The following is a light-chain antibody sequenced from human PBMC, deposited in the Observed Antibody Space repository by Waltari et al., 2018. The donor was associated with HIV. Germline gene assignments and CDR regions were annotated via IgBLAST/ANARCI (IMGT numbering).Light chain of an antibody. CDR2: EVS. J-gene: IGLJ2*01. CDR1: SNDIGGYNF. Sequence: QSALTQPASVSGSPGQSITISCTGTSNDIGGYNFVSWYQHHPGTAPKLMISEVSKRPSGVADRFSGSKSGNTASLTISGLQAEDEADYYCSSYTSSNTLIFGGGTRLTVL. CDR3: SSYTSSNTLI. V-gene: IGLV2-14*01.